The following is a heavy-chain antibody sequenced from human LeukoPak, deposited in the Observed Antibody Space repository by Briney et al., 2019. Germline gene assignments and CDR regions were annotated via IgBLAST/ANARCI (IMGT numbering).Heavy chain of an antibody. J-gene: IGHJ4*02. V-gene: IGHV3-33*01. CDR2: IWYDGSNK. Sequence: GGSLRLSCAASGFTFSSYGMHWVRQAPGKGLEWVAVIWYDGSNKYYADSVKGRFTISRDNSKNTLCLQMNSLRAEDTAVYYCARSDSGYGHLDYWGQGTLVTVSS. D-gene: IGHD5-12*01. CDR1: GFTFSSYG. CDR3: ARSDSGYGHLDY.